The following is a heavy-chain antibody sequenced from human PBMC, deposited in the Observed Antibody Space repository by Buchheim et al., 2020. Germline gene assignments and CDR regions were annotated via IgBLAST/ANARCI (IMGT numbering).Heavy chain of an antibody. J-gene: IGHJ4*02. V-gene: IGHV4-31*03. CDR1: GDSISSGDYC. CDR3: ARRSTSGNFDY. CDR2: LYYSGNT. D-gene: IGHD6-13*01. Sequence: QVQLQESGPGLVKPSQTLSLTCTVSGDSISSGDYCCTWVRQHPGKGLEWIGYLYYSGNTNYNPSLKSRVTISVDTAKNQSALKLSSVTAADTAVYYCARRSTSGNFDYWGQGTL.